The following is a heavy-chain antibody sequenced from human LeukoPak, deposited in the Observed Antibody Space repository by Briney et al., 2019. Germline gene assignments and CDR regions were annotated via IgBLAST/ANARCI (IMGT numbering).Heavy chain of an antibody. V-gene: IGHV3-48*04. CDR1: GFTFSSYS. CDR3: ARFQGGGSYTTYAFDI. CDR2: ISSSGSTI. J-gene: IGHJ3*02. Sequence: PGGSLRLSCAASGFTFSSYSMNWVRQAPGKGLEWVSYISSSGSTIYYADSVKGRFTISRDNAKNSLYLQMNSLRAEDTAVYYCARFQGGGSYTTYAFDIWGQGTMVTVSS. D-gene: IGHD1-26*01.